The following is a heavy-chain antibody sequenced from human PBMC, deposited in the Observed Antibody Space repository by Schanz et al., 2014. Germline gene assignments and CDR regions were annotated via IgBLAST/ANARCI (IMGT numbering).Heavy chain of an antibody. V-gene: IGHV1-2*04. Sequence: QVQLVQSGAEVKKPGSSVKVSCTASGGTFSSYAFSWVRQAPGQGLEWMGWTNPNSGTTNYAQKFQGWVTMTRDTSISTAYMELSRLKSDDTAVYYCARAFGGYDPAGALDYWGQGTLVTVSS. CDR2: TNPNSGTT. CDR3: ARAFGGYDPAGALDY. J-gene: IGHJ4*02. CDR1: GGTFSSYA. D-gene: IGHD5-12*01.